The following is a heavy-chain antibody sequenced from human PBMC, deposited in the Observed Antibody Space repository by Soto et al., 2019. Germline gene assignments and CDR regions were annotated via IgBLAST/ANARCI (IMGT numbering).Heavy chain of an antibody. D-gene: IGHD3-9*01. CDR2: IYHSGST. J-gene: IGHJ5*02. V-gene: IGHV4-30-2*01. CDR1: GGSISSGGYS. CDR3: ARGREWTGLSLNWFDP. Sequence: SETLSLTCAVSGGSISSGGYSWSWIRQPPGKGLEWIGYIYHSGSTYYNPSLKSRVTISVDRSKNQFSLKLSSVTAADTAVYYCARGREWTGLSLNWFDPWGQGTLVTVSS.